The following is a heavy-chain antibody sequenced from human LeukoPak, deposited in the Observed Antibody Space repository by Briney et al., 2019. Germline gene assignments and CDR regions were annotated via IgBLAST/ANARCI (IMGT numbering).Heavy chain of an antibody. Sequence: QPGGSLRPSCAASGFTFSGSAMHWVRQASGKGLEWVGRIRSKANSYATAYAASVKGRFTISRDDPKNTAYLQMNSLKTEDTAVYYCTRERGFGVPNDYWGQGTLVTVSS. CDR2: IRSKANSYAT. CDR3: TRERGFGVPNDY. V-gene: IGHV3-73*01. D-gene: IGHD3-3*01. J-gene: IGHJ4*02. CDR1: GFTFSGSA.